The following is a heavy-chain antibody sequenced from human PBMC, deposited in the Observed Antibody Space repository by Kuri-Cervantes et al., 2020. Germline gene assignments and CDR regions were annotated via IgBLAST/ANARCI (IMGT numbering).Heavy chain of an antibody. CDR1: GYTFTNYF. J-gene: IGHJ6*03. CDR2: INPNDGYT. V-gene: IGHV1-46*01. CDR3: ARSEWYYNFWSGYWVTRPGYYMDV. D-gene: IGHD3-3*01. Sequence: ASVKVSCKASGYTFTNYFMHWVRQAPGQGLEWMGIINPNDGYTTYAQKFQGRVTMTRDTSTSTVYMELSSPRSEDTAVYYCARSEWYYNFWSGYWVTRPGYYMDVWGKGTTVTVSS.